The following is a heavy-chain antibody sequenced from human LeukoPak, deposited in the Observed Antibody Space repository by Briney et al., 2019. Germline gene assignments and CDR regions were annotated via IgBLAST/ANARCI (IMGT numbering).Heavy chain of an antibody. CDR3: AKHGSGSYYYFDY. CDR2: ISSSSSYI. J-gene: IGHJ4*02. CDR1: GFTFSSYS. Sequence: PGGSLRLSCAASGFTFSSYSMNWVRQAPGKGLEWVSSISSSSSYIYYADSVKGRFTISRDNAKNSLYLQMNSLRAEDTAVYYCAKHGSGSYYYFDYWGQGTLVTVSS. V-gene: IGHV3-21*04. D-gene: IGHD3-10*01.